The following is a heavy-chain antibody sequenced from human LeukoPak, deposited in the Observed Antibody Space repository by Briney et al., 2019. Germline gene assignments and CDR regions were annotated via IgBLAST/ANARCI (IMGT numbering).Heavy chain of an antibody. J-gene: IGHJ4*02. D-gene: IGHD6-13*01. V-gene: IGHV2-5*02. Sequence: SGPTLVNPTHTLTLTCTFSGFSLTSSGVGVGWIRQPPGKAPEWLTLIYWDDDKRYSPSLNSRLTITKDTSKNQVVLTMTNMDPVDTATYYCARHKESIAAAPGNFDYWGQGTLVTVSS. CDR2: IYWDDDK. CDR1: GFSLTSSGVG. CDR3: ARHKESIAAAPGNFDY.